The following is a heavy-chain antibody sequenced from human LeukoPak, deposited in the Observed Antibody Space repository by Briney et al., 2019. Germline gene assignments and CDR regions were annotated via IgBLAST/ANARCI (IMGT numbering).Heavy chain of an antibody. CDR3: AKDRAGTPWAD. CDR1: GFTFGIYS. Sequence: PGGSLRLSCAASGFTFGIYSMTWVRQAPGKGLEWVSTVNPSGDSTYYADCVKGRFTISRDNSKNTVYLQMDSLRAEDTAVYYCAKDRAGTPWADWGQGTLVTVSS. D-gene: IGHD1-1*01. J-gene: IGHJ4*02. V-gene: IGHV3-23*01. CDR2: VNPSGDST.